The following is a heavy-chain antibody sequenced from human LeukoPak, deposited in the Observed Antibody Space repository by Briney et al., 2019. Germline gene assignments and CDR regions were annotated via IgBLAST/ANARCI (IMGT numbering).Heavy chain of an antibody. Sequence: GESLKISCKGSGYSFTSYWIGWVRQMPGKGLEWMGIIYPGDSDTRYSPSFQGQVTISADKSISTAYLQWSSLKASDTAMYYCARLRGGSYRNDAFDIWGQGTMDTVSS. CDR2: IYPGDSDT. V-gene: IGHV5-51*01. CDR1: GYSFTSYW. CDR3: ARLRGGSYRNDAFDI. J-gene: IGHJ3*02. D-gene: IGHD1-26*01.